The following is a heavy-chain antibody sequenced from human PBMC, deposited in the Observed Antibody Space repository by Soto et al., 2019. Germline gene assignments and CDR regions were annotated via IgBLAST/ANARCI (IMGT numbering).Heavy chain of an antibody. J-gene: IGHJ6*02. Sequence: GASVKVSCKVSGDVFRSYGINWVRQAPGQGLEWMGGIIPISGTTNYAQKFQGRVAITADESTDTVYMELSRLRSEDTAVYFCARVRCFNGLCHTADYGMDVWGQGTTVTVSS. V-gene: IGHV1-69*13. CDR3: ARVRCFNGLCHTADYGMDV. D-gene: IGHD2-8*01. CDR2: IIPISGTT. CDR1: GDVFRSYG.